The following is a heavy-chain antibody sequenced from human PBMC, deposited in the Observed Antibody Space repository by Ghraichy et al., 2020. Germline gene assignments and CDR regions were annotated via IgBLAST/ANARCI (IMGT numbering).Heavy chain of an antibody. Sequence: GGSLRLSCAASGFTFSSYAMSWVRQAPGKGLEWVSAISGSGGSTYYADSVKGRFTISRDNSKNTLYLQMNSLSAEDTAVYYCATGAGTARGHYYGMDVWGQGTTVTVSS. CDR1: GFTFSSYA. D-gene: IGHD6-13*01. V-gene: IGHV3-23*01. CDR2: ISGSGGST. CDR3: ATGAGTARGHYYGMDV. J-gene: IGHJ6*02.